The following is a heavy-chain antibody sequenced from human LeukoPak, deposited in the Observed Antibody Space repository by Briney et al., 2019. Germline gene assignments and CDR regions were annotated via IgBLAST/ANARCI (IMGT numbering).Heavy chain of an antibody. Sequence: SETLSLTCTVSGGSISGTNYYWGWIRQPPGKGLEWIGTIYSSGNTYYNPSLKSRVTISVDTSKNQFSLRLSSVTAADTAMYYCGRRSYGIGFDPWGQGILVTVSS. V-gene: IGHV4-39*01. CDR2: IYSSGNT. CDR1: GGSISGTNYY. D-gene: IGHD2-8*01. J-gene: IGHJ5*02. CDR3: GRRSYGIGFDP.